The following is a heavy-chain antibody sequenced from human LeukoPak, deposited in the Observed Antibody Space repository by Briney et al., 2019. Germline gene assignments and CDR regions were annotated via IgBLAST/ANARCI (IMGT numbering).Heavy chain of an antibody. D-gene: IGHD2-8*01. V-gene: IGHV4-39*01. J-gene: IGHJ5*02. CDR3: AGSTYDDWFDP. Sequence: SETLSLTCTVSGGSISSSSYYCGWIRQPPGKGLEWIGSIYHSGSTYYNPSLKSRVTLSVETSKNQFSLKLSSVTAADTAVYYCAGSTYDDWFDPWGQGTLVTVPS. CDR2: IYHSGST. CDR1: GGSISSSSYY.